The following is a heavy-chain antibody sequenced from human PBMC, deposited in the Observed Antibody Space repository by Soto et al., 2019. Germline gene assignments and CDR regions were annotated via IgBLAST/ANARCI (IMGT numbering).Heavy chain of an antibody. V-gene: IGHV4-31*03. Sequence: QVQLQESGPGLVKPSQTLSLACTVSGGSISSGGYYWSWIRQHPGKGLAWIGYIYYSGSTYYNPSLKSRVTISVDTYKNQFSLKLSSVTAADTDVYYCARSPGFNSDYWGQGTLVTVSS. CDR2: IYYSGST. J-gene: IGHJ4*02. CDR3: ARSPGFNSDY. CDR1: GGSISSGGYY.